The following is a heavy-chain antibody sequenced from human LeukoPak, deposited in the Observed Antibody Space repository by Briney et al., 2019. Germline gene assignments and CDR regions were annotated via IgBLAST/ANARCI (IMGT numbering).Heavy chain of an antibody. CDR1: GYTFTAYY. V-gene: IGHV1-2*02. J-gene: IGHJ4*02. CDR3: ARASSLRY. CDR2: INPDSGGT. D-gene: IGHD2-2*01. Sequence: GASVKVSCKASGYTFTAYYLHWVRQAPGQGLEWMGWINPDSGGTRYAQKFQGRVTMTRDTSISTAYMEVSRLTSDDTAIYYCARASSLRYWGQGTPVTVSS.